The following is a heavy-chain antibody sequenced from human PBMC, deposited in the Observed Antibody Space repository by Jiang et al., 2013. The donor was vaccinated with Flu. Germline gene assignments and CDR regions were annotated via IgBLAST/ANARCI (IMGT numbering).Heavy chain of an antibody. V-gene: IGHV4-59*13. CDR1: GGSISSYY. CDR3: ARGNYGDYYYYYGMDV. CDR2: IYYSGST. J-gene: IGHJ6*02. D-gene: IGHD4-17*01. Sequence: GSGLVKPSETLSLTCTVSGGSISSYYWSWIRQPPGKGLEWIGYIYYSGSTNYNPSLKSRVTISVDTSKNQFSLKLSSVTAADTAVYYCARGNYGDYYYYYGMDVWGQGDHGSPSP.